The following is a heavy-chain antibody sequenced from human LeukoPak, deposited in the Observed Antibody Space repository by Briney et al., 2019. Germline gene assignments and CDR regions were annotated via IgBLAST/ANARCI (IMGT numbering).Heavy chain of an antibody. CDR2: SYYSGST. Sequence: PSETLSLTCTVSGGSISSYYWSWIRQPPGKGLEWIGYSYYSGSTNYNPSLKSRVTISVDTSKNQFSLKLSSVTAADTAVYYCARQETNWLDPWGQGTLVIVSS. CDR3: ARQETNWLDP. J-gene: IGHJ5*02. V-gene: IGHV4-59*08. CDR1: GGSISSYY.